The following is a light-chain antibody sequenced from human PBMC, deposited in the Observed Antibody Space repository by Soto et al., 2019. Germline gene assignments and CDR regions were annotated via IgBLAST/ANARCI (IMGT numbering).Light chain of an antibody. V-gene: IGKV1-39*01. CDR2: AAS. J-gene: IGKJ1*01. Sequence: DIQMTQSPSSLSASVGDRVTITCRASQSISSYLNWYQQKPGKAPKLLIYAASSLQSGVPSRFSGSGSGTDFTLTISSLQPEDFATYYFQLIHSTLWTIGQGTTV. CDR1: QSISSY. CDR3: QLIHSTLWT.